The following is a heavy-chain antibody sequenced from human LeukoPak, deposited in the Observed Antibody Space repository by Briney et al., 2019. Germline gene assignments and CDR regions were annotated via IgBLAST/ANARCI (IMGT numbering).Heavy chain of an antibody. Sequence: SETLSLTCAIYGGSFSHYYWSWIRQPPGKGLEWIGYIYYTGSTEYHPSLKSRVTISLDTSKNQFSLKLTSVTAADTAVYYCARVYQSAEYYFDYWGQGNLVSVSS. D-gene: IGHD2-2*01. CDR1: GGSFSHYY. V-gene: IGHV4-59*01. J-gene: IGHJ4*02. CDR3: ARVYQSAEYYFDY. CDR2: IYYTGST.